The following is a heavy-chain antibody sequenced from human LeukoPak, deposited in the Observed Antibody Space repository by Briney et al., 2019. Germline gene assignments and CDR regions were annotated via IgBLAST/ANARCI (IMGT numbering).Heavy chain of an antibody. CDR2: IYSGGST. J-gene: IGHJ3*02. V-gene: IGHV3-53*01. Sequence: GGSLRLSCAASGFAVSGNYMSWVRQAPGKGLEWVSVIYSGGSTYYADSAKGRFTISRDNSKNTLYLHMNSLRAEDTAIYYCARDKTFDIWGQGTMVTVSS. CDR3: ARDKTFDI. CDR1: GFAVSGNY.